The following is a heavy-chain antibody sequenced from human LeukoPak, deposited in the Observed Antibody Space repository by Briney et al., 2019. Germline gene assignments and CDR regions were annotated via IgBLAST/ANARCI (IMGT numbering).Heavy chain of an antibody. Sequence: GASVKVSCKASGYTFTGYYMHWVRQAPGQGLEWMGWINPNSGGTNYVQKFQGWVTMTRDTSISTAYMELSRLRSDDTAVYYCAGADGSGSFYGMDVWGQGTTVTVSS. D-gene: IGHD3-10*01. J-gene: IGHJ6*02. V-gene: IGHV1-2*04. CDR1: GYTFTGYY. CDR3: AGADGSGSFYGMDV. CDR2: INPNSGGT.